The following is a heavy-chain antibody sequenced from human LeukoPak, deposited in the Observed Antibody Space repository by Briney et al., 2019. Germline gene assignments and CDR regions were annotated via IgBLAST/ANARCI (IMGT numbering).Heavy chain of an antibody. D-gene: IGHD1-26*01. CDR2: INPNSRGT. CDR1: GYTFTDYY. Sequence: ASVKVSCKASGYTFTDYYMHWVRQAPGQGLEWMGWINPNSRGTDSAQKFQGRFSMTRDTSISTAYMELSRLRSDDTAVYYCARDWEGLGEYWYFDLWGRGTLVTVSS. V-gene: IGHV1-2*02. CDR3: ARDWEGLGEYWYFDL. J-gene: IGHJ2*01.